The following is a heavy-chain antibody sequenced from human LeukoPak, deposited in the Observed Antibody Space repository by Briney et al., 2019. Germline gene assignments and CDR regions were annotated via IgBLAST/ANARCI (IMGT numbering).Heavy chain of an antibody. CDR1: GGPISSYY. Sequence: SETLSLTCTVSGGPISSYYWSWIRQPAGKGLEWIGRIYTSGSTNYNPSLKSRVTMSVDTSKNQFSLKLSSVTAADTAMYYCARGRPYSASYYDSDYWGQGTLVTVSS. CDR3: ARGRPYSASYYDSDY. CDR2: IYTSGST. V-gene: IGHV4-4*07. D-gene: IGHD1-26*01. J-gene: IGHJ4*02.